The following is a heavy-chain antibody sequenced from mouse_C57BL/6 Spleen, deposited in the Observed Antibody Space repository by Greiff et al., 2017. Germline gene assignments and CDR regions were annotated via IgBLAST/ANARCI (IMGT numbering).Heavy chain of an antibody. CDR2: IDPSDSET. D-gene: IGHD3-2*02. V-gene: IGHV1-52*01. CDR1: GYTFTSYW. J-gene: IGHJ3*01. Sequence: VQLQQPEAELVRPGSSVKLSCKASGYTFTSYWMHWVKQRPIQGLEWIGNIDPSDSETHYNQKFKDKATLTVDKSSSTAYMQLSSLTSEDSAVYYCARGSSGYLAWFAYWGQGTLVTVSA. CDR3: ARGSSGYLAWFAY.